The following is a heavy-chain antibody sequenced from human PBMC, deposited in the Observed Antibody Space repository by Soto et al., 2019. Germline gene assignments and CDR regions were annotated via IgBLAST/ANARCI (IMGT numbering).Heavy chain of an antibody. Sequence: PGGSLRLSCAASGFTFSSYAMSWVRQPPGKGLEWVSAISGSGGSTYYADSVKGRFTISRDNSKNTLYLQMNSLRAEDTAVYYCAKALVVPPFYFDYWGQGTLVTVSS. CDR2: ISGSGGST. J-gene: IGHJ4*02. CDR1: GFTFSSYA. CDR3: AKALVVPPFYFDY. D-gene: IGHD2-2*01. V-gene: IGHV3-23*01.